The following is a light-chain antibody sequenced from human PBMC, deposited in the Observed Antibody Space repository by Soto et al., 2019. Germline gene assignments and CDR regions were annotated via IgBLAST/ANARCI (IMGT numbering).Light chain of an antibody. Sequence: ETVLTQSPGTLSLSPGEGATLFCRASQSVNNNLLAWYQQKPGQAPRLLIYDASTRATGIPDRFSGSGSGTDFTLAISRLEPEDFAVYYCQQHGRSPPSWTFGQGTKVEVK. CDR2: DAS. CDR3: QQHGRSPPSWT. V-gene: IGKV3-20*01. CDR1: QSVNNNL. J-gene: IGKJ1*01.